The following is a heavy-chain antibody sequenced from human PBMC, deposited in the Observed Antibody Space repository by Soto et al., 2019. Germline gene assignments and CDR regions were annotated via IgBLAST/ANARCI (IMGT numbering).Heavy chain of an antibody. CDR2: IYHSGST. Sequence: SETLSLTCTVSGGSISSYYWSWIRQPPGKGLEWIGFIYHSGSTYYNPSLKSRVTISVDRSKNQFSLKLSSVTAADTAVYYCARVPDRWGQGTLVTVSS. J-gene: IGHJ5*02. CDR3: ARVPDR. V-gene: IGHV4-59*12. CDR1: GGSISSYY. D-gene: IGHD2-2*01.